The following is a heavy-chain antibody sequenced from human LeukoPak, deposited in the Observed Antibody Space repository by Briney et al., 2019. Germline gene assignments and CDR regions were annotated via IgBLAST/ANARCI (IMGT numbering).Heavy chain of an antibody. J-gene: IGHJ5*02. Sequence: ASVKVSCKASGYTFTSYYMHWVRQAPGQWLEWMGIINPSGGSTNYAQKFQGRVTMTRDTSTSTVYMELSSLRSEDTAVYYCARDLKGFDFWSGSAWFDPWGQGTLVTVSS. CDR1: GYTFTSYY. D-gene: IGHD3-3*01. V-gene: IGHV1-46*01. CDR3: ARDLKGFDFWSGSAWFDP. CDR2: INPSGGST.